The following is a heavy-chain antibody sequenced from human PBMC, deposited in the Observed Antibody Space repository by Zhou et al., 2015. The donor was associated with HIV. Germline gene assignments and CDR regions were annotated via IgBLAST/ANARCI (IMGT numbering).Heavy chain of an antibody. CDR2: IIPVFGTT. CDR3: ARGRWEVPDAY. J-gene: IGHJ4*02. Sequence: QVQLVQSGAEVKKPGASVKVSCTASGGSFSTFAINWVRQAPEQGLEWMGAIIPVFGTTNYAQKLQGRVTISADTSANIAYLELSGLKSEDTAVYYCARGRWEVPDAYWGQGSLVTVSP. D-gene: IGHD1-26*01. CDR1: GGSFSTFA. V-gene: IGHV1-69*06.